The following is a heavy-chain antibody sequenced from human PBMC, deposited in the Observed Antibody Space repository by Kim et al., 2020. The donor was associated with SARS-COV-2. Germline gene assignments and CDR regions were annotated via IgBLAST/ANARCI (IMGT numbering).Heavy chain of an antibody. V-gene: IGHV3-30*18. Sequence: GGSLRLSCAASGFTFSSYGMHWVRQAPGKGLEWVAVISYDGSNKYYADSVKGRFTISRDNSKNTLYLQMNSLRAEDTAVYYCAKDLSITMVRGVIRHYYGMDVWGQGTTVTVSS. CDR1: GFTFSSYG. CDR3: AKDLSITMVRGVIRHYYGMDV. D-gene: IGHD3-10*01. J-gene: IGHJ6*02. CDR2: ISYDGSNK.